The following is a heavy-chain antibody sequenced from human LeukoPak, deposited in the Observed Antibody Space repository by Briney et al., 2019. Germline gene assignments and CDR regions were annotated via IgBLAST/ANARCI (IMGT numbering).Heavy chain of an antibody. V-gene: IGHV1-69*13. D-gene: IGHD3-3*01. CDR2: IIPIFGTA. CDR3: ARDGFWSGYSEYWFDP. Sequence: SVKVSCKASGYTFTSYYMHWVRQAPGQGLEWMGGIIPIFGTANYAQKFQGRVTITADESTSTAYMELSSLRSEDTAVYYCARDGFWSGYSEYWFDPWGQGTLVTVSS. CDR1: GYTFTSYY. J-gene: IGHJ5*02.